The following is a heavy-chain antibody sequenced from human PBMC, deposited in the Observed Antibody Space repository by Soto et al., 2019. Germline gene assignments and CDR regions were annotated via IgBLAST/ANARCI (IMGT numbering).Heavy chain of an antibody. CDR2: IYYSGST. V-gene: IGHV4-39*01. Sequence: SETLSLTCTVSGGSISSSSYYWGWIRQPPGKGLEWIGSIYYSGSTYYNPSLKSRVTISVDTSKNQFSLKLSSVTAADTAVYYCAMFLVAATHRYYFDYWGQGTLVTVSS. D-gene: IGHD2-15*01. CDR1: GGSISSSSYY. CDR3: AMFLVAATHRYYFDY. J-gene: IGHJ4*02.